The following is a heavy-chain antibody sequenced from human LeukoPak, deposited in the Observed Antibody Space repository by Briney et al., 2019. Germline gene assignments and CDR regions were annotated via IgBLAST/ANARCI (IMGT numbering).Heavy chain of an antibody. J-gene: IGHJ4*02. D-gene: IGHD3-10*01. CDR1: GGTFSSYA. V-gene: IGHV1-69*13. CDR2: IIPIFGTA. CDR3: ARQIMVRGVIFDY. Sequence: ASVKVSCKASGGTFSSYAISWVRQAPGQGLEWMGGIIPIFGTANYAQKFQGRVTITADESTSTAYMELSSLRSEDTAVYYCARQIMVRGVIFDYWGQGTLVTVSS.